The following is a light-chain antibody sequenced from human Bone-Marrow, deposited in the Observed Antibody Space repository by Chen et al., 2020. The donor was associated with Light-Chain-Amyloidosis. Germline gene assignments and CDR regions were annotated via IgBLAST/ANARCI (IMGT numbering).Light chain of an antibody. CDR3: QHYHSLPLT. CDR2: DAF. V-gene: IGKV1-33*01. CDR1: QDISNY. J-gene: IGKJ4*01. Sequence: DTQMTQSPSSLSASVGDRVTITCQASQDISNYLNWYQQKPGKAPNLLISDAFNVETRVPSRFSGSGFGTHFSLSITSLQPEDIATYYCQHYHSLPLTFGGGTKVEI.